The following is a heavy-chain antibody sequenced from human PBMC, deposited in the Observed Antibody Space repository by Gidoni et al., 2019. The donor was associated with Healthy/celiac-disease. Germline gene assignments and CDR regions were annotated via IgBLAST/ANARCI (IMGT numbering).Heavy chain of an antibody. CDR3: AKGPYYYDSSGYPDY. J-gene: IGHJ4*02. Sequence: EVQLLESGGGLVQPGGSLRLSFSSSGFTFTSYAMSWVRQAPGEGLEWVSAISGSGGSTYYADSVKGRFTISRDNSKNTLYLQMNSLRAEDTAVYYCAKGPYYYDSSGYPDYWGQGTLVTVSS. D-gene: IGHD3-22*01. V-gene: IGHV3-23*01. CDR1: GFTFTSYA. CDR2: ISGSGGST.